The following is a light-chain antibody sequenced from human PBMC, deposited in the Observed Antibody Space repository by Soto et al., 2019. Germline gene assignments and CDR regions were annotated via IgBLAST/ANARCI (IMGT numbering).Light chain of an antibody. J-gene: IGKJ4*01. CDR2: YAS. CDR1: QSISSY. CDR3: QHYANLPLT. V-gene: IGKV1-33*01. Sequence: RVNLSLFSVSVSIRDRVTFTCRASQSISSYLNLYQQKPGKAPKLLIYYASNLETGVPSRFNGSGSGTDFTFTISCLQPEDITPYYCQHYANLPLTFGGGTKVDIK.